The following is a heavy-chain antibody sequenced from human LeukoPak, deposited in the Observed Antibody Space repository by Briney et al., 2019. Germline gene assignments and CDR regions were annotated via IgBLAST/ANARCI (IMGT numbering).Heavy chain of an antibody. V-gene: IGHV4-34*12. Sequence: PSETLSLTCAVYGGSFSGYYWSWIRQPPGKGLEWIGEIIHSGSTRYNPSLKSRVTISLDTSKNQFSLKLSSVTAADTAVYYCARDVLRWGQGTLVTVSS. J-gene: IGHJ4*02. CDR3: ARDVLR. CDR2: IIHSGST. CDR1: GGSFSGYY. D-gene: IGHD3-16*01.